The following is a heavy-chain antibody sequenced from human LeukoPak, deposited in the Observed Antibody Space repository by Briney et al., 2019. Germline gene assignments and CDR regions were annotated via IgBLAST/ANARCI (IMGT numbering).Heavy chain of an antibody. Sequence: GGSLRLSCAASGFTFSSYAMHWVRQAPGKGLEWVAVISYDGSNKYYADSVKGRFTISRDNPKNSLYLQMNSLRAEDTALYFCARGSSPDDVLTGYYDGYFDYWGQGTLVTVSS. V-gene: IGHV3-30*07. J-gene: IGHJ4*02. D-gene: IGHD3-9*01. CDR1: GFTFSSYA. CDR2: ISYDGSNK. CDR3: ARGSSPDDVLTGYYDGYFDY.